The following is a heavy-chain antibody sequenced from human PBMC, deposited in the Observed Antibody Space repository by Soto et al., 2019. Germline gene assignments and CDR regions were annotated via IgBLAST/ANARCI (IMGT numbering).Heavy chain of an antibody. D-gene: IGHD3-10*01. CDR2: INPSGGST. V-gene: IGHV1-46*03. CDR3: ARDRYYGSGSYYNRNWFDP. Sequence: ASVKVSCKASGYTFTSYYMHWVRQAPGQGLEWMGIINPSGGSTSYAQKFQGRVTMTRDTSTSTVYMELSSLRSEDTAVYYCARDRYYGSGSYYNRNWFDPWGQGTLDTVSS. CDR1: GYTFTSYY. J-gene: IGHJ5*02.